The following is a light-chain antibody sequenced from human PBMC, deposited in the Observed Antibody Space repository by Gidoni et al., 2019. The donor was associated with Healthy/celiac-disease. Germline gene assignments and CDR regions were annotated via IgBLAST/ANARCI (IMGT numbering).Light chain of an antibody. J-gene: IGKJ1*01. V-gene: IGKV3-20*01. Sequence: DIVLTQSPGTLSLSPGERATLSCRASQSVSSSYLAWYQQKPGQAPRLFIYGASSRATGIPDRFSGSGSGTDFTLTISRLEPEDFAVYYCQQYGSSPWTFGQGTKVEIK. CDR1: QSVSSSY. CDR2: GAS. CDR3: QQYGSSPWT.